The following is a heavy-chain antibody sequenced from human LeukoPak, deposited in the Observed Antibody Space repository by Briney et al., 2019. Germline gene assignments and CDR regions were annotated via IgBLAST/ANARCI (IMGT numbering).Heavy chain of an antibody. J-gene: IGHJ6*02. CDR1: GFTVSSNY. V-gene: IGHV3-66*02. CDR3: ARDSPAYYYDSSGYAVPSVGMDV. D-gene: IGHD3-22*01. CDR2: IYSGGST. Sequence: GGSLRLSCAASGFTVSSNYMSWVRQAPGKGLEWVSVIYSGGSTYYADSVKGRFTISRDNSKNTLYLQMNSLRAEDTAVYYCARDSPAYYYDSSGYAVPSVGMDVWGQGTTVTVPS.